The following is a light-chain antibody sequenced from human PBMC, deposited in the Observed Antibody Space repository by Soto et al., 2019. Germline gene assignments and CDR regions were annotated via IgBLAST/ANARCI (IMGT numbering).Light chain of an antibody. J-gene: IGKJ4*01. CDR1: QSVSSS. Sequence: EIVLTQSPATLSLSPGERATLSCRASQSVSSSLAWFHQKPGQPPRLLIYDASNRATGIPARFSGSGSGTDFTLTISSLEPEDFAVYYCQQRSGWLLTFGGGTKVQIK. V-gene: IGKV3-11*01. CDR2: DAS. CDR3: QQRSGWLLT.